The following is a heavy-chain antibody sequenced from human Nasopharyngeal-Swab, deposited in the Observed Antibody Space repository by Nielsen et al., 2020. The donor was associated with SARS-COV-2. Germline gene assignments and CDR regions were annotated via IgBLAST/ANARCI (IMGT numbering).Heavy chain of an antibody. CDR1: GGSISSYY. CDR3: ARGATPYYFDY. Sequence: SETLSLTCTVSGGSISSYYWSWIRQPPGKGLEWIGYIYYSGSTNYNPSLKSRVTISVDTSKNKFSLKLSSVTAADTAVYYCARGATPYYFDYWGQGTLVTVSS. J-gene: IGHJ4*02. D-gene: IGHD2-15*01. CDR2: IYYSGST. V-gene: IGHV4-59*01.